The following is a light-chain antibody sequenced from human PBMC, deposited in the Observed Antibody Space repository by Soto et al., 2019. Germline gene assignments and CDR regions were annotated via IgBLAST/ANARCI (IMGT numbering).Light chain of an antibody. CDR3: QQLNSYPPA. CDR2: DAT. Sequence: DIQLTQSPSFLSASVGDRVTITCRASQGISSYLAWYQQKPGIPPKLLIYDATTLQSGVPSRFSGSGSGTEFTLTINSLQPEELATYYCQQLNSYPPAFGGGTKVDIK. J-gene: IGKJ4*01. CDR1: QGISSY. V-gene: IGKV1-9*01.